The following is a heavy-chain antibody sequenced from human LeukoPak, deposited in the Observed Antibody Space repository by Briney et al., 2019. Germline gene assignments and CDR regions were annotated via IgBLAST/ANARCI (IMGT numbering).Heavy chain of an antibody. Sequence: ASVKVSCKASGYTFTGNYMHWVRQAPGQGLEWMGWINPNSGGTNYAQKFQGRVTMTRDTSISTAYMELSRLRSDDTAVYYCAKNYYGSGRRQNWFDPWGQGTLVTVSS. CDR2: INPNSGGT. J-gene: IGHJ5*02. V-gene: IGHV1-2*02. CDR3: AKNYYGSGRRQNWFDP. D-gene: IGHD3-10*01. CDR1: GYTFTGNY.